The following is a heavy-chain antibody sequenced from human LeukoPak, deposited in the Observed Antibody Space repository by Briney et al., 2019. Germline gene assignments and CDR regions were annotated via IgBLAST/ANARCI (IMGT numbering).Heavy chain of an antibody. D-gene: IGHD3-10*01. J-gene: IGHJ4*02. V-gene: IGHV1-2*02. Sequence: ASVKVSCKASGYTFTGNYIHWVRQAPGQGLEWMGWIHPRSGETNYAYKFRGRVTMTRDTSISTTYMDLGSLGSDDTAVYYCARDGEYGTGSYYRGCFDYWGQGTLVTVSS. CDR2: IHPRSGET. CDR3: ARDGEYGTGSYYRGCFDY. CDR1: GYTFTGNY.